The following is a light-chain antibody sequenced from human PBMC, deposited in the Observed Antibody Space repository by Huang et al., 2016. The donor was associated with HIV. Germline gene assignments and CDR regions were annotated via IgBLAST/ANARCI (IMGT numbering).Light chain of an antibody. J-gene: IGKJ1*01. V-gene: IGKV1-27*01. CDR2: AAS. CDR3: QKYDSVPRT. Sequence: DIQMTQYPSSLSASVGDRVTITCRASQDIKNYLAWYQQKAGQVPKLLIYAASSLQSGVPSRFSVSGSGTDFTLSIISLQPEDVAIYYCQKYDSVPRTFGQGTKVDIK. CDR1: QDIKNY.